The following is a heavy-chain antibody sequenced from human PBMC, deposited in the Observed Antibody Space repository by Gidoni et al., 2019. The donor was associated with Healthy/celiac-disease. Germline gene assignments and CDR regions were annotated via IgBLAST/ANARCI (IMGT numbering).Heavy chain of an antibody. Sequence: EAQLVGPGCVLVQPGVSVRPCCAAAGFTLSSGCISWVRQAPGKGLEWVANRKQDGSEKYYVDSVKGRFTISRDNDKNSLYLQMNSRRAEDTAVYYCARDIWYYYDSSGYPWYFDYWGQGTLVTVSS. CDR1: GFTLSSGC. CDR2: RKQDGSEK. D-gene: IGHD3-22*01. CDR3: ARDIWYYYDSSGYPWYFDY. J-gene: IGHJ4*02. V-gene: IGHV3-7*01.